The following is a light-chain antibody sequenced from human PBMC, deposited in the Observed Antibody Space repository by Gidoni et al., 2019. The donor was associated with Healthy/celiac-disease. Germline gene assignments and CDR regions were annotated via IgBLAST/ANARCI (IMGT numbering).Light chain of an antibody. CDR3: MQALQTPFT. J-gene: IGKJ4*01. V-gene: IGKV2-28*01. CDR2: LGS. CDR1: QSLLHGNGYNY. Sequence: EIVMTQSPLSQPVTPGEPASISCRSSQSLLHGNGYNYLDWYLQKPGQSPQLLIYLGSNRASGVPDRFSGSGSGTDFTLKISRVEAEDVGTYYCMQALQTPFTFGGGTKVEIK.